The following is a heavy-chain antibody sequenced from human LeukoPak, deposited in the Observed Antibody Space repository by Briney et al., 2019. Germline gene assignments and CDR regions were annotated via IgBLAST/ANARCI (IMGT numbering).Heavy chain of an antibody. Sequence: ASVKVSCKASGYTFTGYYMHWVRQAPGQGLEWMGWINPNSGGTNYAQKFQGWVTMTRDTSISTAYMELSRLRSDDTAVYYCARGAIQLWLIGGGYFDYWGQGTLVTVS. CDR3: ARGAIQLWLIGGGYFDY. V-gene: IGHV1-2*04. J-gene: IGHJ4*02. CDR1: GYTFTGYY. CDR2: INPNSGGT. D-gene: IGHD5-18*01.